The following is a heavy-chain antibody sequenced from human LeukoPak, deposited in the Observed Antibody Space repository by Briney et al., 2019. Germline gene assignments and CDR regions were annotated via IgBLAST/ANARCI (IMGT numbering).Heavy chain of an antibody. V-gene: IGHV3-21*01. J-gene: IGHJ5*02. CDR1: GFTFSSYS. CDR3: AREPITVAHRFDP. D-gene: IGHD6-19*01. CDR2: ISSSSSYI. Sequence: PGGSLRLSCAASGFTFSSYSMTWVRQAPGKGLEWVSSISSSSSYIYYADSVKGRFTISRDNAKNSLYLQMNSLRAEGTAVYYCAREPITVAHRFDPWGQGTLVTVSS.